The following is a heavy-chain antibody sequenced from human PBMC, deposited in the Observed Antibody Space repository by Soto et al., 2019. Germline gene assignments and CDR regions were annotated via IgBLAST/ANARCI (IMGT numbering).Heavy chain of an antibody. D-gene: IGHD2-15*01. CDR1: GGTFSSYA. Sequence: ASVKVSCKASGGTFSSYAISWVRQAPGQGLEWMGGIIPIFGTANYAQKFQGRVTITADESTSTAYMELSSLRSEDTAVYYCATPVMVVAATTGPFDPWGQGTLVTVSS. CDR3: ATPVMVVAATTGPFDP. J-gene: IGHJ5*02. V-gene: IGHV1-69*13. CDR2: IIPIFGTA.